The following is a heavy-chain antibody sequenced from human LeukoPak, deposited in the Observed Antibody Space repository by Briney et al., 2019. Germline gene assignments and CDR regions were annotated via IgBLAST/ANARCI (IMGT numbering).Heavy chain of an antibody. CDR1: GFTFTIYA. V-gene: IGHV3-23*05. CDR3: AKVRKQSPDGYLDF. CDR2: IYVSGQTT. D-gene: IGHD6-19*01. J-gene: IGHJ4*02. Sequence: GGSLRLSCAASGFTFTIYAMTWVRQAPGKGLEWVSGIYVSGQTTYYADSVKGRFTISRDNSKNTLYLQMSSLRAADTAVYYSAKVRKQSPDGYLDFWGRGALLTVSS.